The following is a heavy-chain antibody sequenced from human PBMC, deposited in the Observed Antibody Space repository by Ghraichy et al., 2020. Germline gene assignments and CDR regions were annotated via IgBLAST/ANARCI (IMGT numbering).Heavy chain of an antibody. D-gene: IGHD3-22*01. J-gene: IGHJ6*03. CDR3: ACLDSGFFHYFHMDV. V-gene: IGHV3-23*01. Sequence: GEALNISCAASGFTFNSYAMTWVRQAPGKGLEWVSGVNARVGNTNYADSVKGRFTISRDNSKNTLYLQMTSLRAEDTAIYYCACLDSGFFHYFHMDVWGKGTTVTVSS. CDR2: VNARVGNT. CDR1: GFTFNSYA.